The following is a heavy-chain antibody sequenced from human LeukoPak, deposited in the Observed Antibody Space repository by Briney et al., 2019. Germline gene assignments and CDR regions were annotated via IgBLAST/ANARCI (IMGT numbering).Heavy chain of an antibody. CDR1: GFTFSSYG. CDR2: IWYDGSNK. D-gene: IGHD1-26*01. Sequence: GRSLRLSCAASGFTFSSYGMHWVRQAPGKGLEWVSVIWYDGSNKYYADSVKGRFTISRDNSKNTLYLQMNSLRVEDTAVYYCAKNLLGSESFSWYFDLWGRGTLVTVSS. J-gene: IGHJ2*01. CDR3: AKNLLGSESFSWYFDL. V-gene: IGHV3-33*06.